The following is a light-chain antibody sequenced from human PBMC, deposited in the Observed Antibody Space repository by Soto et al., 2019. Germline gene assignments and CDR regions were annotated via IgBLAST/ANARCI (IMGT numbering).Light chain of an antibody. CDR1: QDIIKS. V-gene: IGKV1-33*01. Sequence: DIQMTQSPSSLSASVGDRVTITCQASQDIIKSLNWYQRKPGTAPKLLIYSVSTLETGVPSRFSGSGSGTQFTFTISGLQPEDIATYYCQQYENLPTFGQGTRLEIK. J-gene: IGKJ5*01. CDR3: QQYENLPT. CDR2: SVS.